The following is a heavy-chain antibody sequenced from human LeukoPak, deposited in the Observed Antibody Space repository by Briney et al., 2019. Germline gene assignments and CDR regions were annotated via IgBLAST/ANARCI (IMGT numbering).Heavy chain of an antibody. Sequence: GGSLRLSCAASGFTFSSYSMNWVRQAPGKGLEWVSSISSSSSYIYYADSVKGRFTISRDNAKNSLYLQMNSLRAEDTAVYYCARSTMVRGVISRNDYWDQGTLVTVSS. CDR1: GFTFSSYS. J-gene: IGHJ4*02. CDR2: ISSSSSYI. V-gene: IGHV3-21*01. D-gene: IGHD3-10*01. CDR3: ARSTMVRGVISRNDY.